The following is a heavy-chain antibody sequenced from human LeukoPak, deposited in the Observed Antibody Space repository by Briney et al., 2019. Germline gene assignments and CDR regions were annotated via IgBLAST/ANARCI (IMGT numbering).Heavy chain of an antibody. D-gene: IGHD2-8*01. CDR3: ARDVMDGDAFDI. Sequence: PSETLSLTCTVSGVSVSSGSYYWSWIRQPPGKGLEWIGYIYYSGSTNYNPSLKSRVTISVDTSKNQFSLKLSSVTAADTAVYYCARDVMDGDAFDIWGQGTMVTVSS. CDR2: IYYSGST. V-gene: IGHV4-61*01. CDR1: GVSVSSGSYY. J-gene: IGHJ3*02.